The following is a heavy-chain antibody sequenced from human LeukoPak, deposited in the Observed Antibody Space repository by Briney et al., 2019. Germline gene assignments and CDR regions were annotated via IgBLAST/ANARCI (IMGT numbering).Heavy chain of an antibody. CDR3: ARDPVGRHYDFWSGSPYNWFDP. J-gene: IGHJ5*02. D-gene: IGHD3-3*01. CDR2: ISAYNGNT. V-gene: IGHV1-18*01. Sequence: ASVKVSCKASGYTFTSYGVSWVRQAPGQGLEWMGWISAYNGNTNYAQKLQGRVTMTTDTSTSTAYMELRSLRSDDTAVYYCARDPVGRHYDFWSGSPYNWFDPWGQGTLVTVSS. CDR1: GYTFTSYG.